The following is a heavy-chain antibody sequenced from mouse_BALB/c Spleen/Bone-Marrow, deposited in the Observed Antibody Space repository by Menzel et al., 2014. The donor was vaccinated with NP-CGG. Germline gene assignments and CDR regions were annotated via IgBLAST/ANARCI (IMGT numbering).Heavy chain of an antibody. CDR2: ITSGGGST. CDR1: GFTFXDYA. CDR3: ARQENWALDY. Sequence: EVKLVESGGGLVKPGGPLKLSCAASGFTFXDYAVSWVRQSPEKRLEWVATITSGGGSTYYPDSVKGRFTISRDNAKNPLYLQMSSLRSEDTAMYYCARQENWALDYWGQGTTLTVSS. D-gene: IGHD4-1*01. J-gene: IGHJ2*01. V-gene: IGHV5-9-3*01.